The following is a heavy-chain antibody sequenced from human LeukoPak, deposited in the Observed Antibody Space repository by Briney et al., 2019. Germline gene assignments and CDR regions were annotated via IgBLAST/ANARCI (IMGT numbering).Heavy chain of an antibody. J-gene: IGHJ4*02. V-gene: IGHV3-48*01. Sequence: GGSLRLSCAASGFTFSSYSMNWVRQAPGKGLERLSYISDSSGTIFYADSVKGRFTISRDNAKNSLYLQMNSLRAEDTAVYYCARDGSLWGQGTLVTVSS. CDR2: ISDSSGTI. CDR1: GFTFSSYS. CDR3: ARDGSL.